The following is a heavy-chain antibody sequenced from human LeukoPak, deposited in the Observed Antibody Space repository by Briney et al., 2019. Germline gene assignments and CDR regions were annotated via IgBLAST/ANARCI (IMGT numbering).Heavy chain of an antibody. CDR3: ARLADDFWSGYEYYFDY. J-gene: IGHJ4*02. CDR1: GFTFSDYS. V-gene: IGHV3-7*01. CDR2: IRPDGSGA. D-gene: IGHD3-3*01. Sequence: PGGSLRLSCTASGFTFSDYSMNWVRQAPGKGLEWMANIRPDGSGASYVDSVKGRFTISRYNAKNSLYLQMNGLRAEDTAVYYCARLADDFWSGYEYYFDYWGQGTLVTVSS.